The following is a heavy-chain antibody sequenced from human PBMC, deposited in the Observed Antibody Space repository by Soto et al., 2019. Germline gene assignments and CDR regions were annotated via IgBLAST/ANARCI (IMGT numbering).Heavy chain of an antibody. CDR3: ASLSYGRLISFDY. V-gene: IGHV4-61*01. J-gene: IGHJ4*02. CDR2: IYYSGST. Sequence: SETLSLTCTVSGGSVSSGSYYWSWIRQPPGKGLEWIGYIYYSGSTYYNPSLKSRVTISVDTSKNQFSLKLSSVTAADTAVYYCASLSYGRLISFDYWGQGTLVTVSS. CDR1: GGSVSSGSYY. D-gene: IGHD5-18*01.